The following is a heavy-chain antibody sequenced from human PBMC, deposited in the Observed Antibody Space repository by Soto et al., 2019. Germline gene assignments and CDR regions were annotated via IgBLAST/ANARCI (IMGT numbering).Heavy chain of an antibody. J-gene: IGHJ3*02. V-gene: IGHV4-31*03. CDR3: ATVYGDYPAVAFDI. D-gene: IGHD4-17*01. Sequence: QVQLQESGPGLVKPSQTLSLTCTVSGGSISSGGYYWSWIRQHPGKGLEWIGYIYYSGSTYYNPSLKNRVTISVDTSKNQFSLKLSSVTAADTAVYYCATVYGDYPAVAFDIWGQGTMVTVSS. CDR2: IYYSGST. CDR1: GGSISSGGYY.